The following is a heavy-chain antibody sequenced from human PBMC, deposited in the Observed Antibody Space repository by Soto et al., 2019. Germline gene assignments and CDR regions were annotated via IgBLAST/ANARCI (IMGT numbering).Heavy chain of an antibody. Sequence: DSVKIDSKTSGYSFTDYHIQWVRQAPGQGLEWPGRINPKSGGTSTAQKFQGWVTMTRDRSISTVYMELTRLRSDDTAVYFCARGHSTDCSNGVCSFFYNHEMDVWGQGTTVTVSS. J-gene: IGHJ6*02. CDR2: INPKSGGT. CDR1: GYSFTDYH. CDR3: ARGHSTDCSNGVCSFFYNHEMDV. V-gene: IGHV1-2*04. D-gene: IGHD2-8*01.